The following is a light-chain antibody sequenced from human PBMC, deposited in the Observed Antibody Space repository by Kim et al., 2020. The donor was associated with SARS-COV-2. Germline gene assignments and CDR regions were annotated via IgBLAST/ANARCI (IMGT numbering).Light chain of an antibody. CDR3: CSSAGGYTWV. J-gene: IGLJ3*02. V-gene: IGLV2-11*03. Sequence: GQSVTTSCTGTSSDVGNYNHVSWYQQHPGKAPQLMIYDVFKRPSGVPERFSGSKSGNTASLTISGLQTEDEADYYCCSSAGGYTWVFGGGTQLTVL. CDR2: DVF. CDR1: SSDVGNYNH.